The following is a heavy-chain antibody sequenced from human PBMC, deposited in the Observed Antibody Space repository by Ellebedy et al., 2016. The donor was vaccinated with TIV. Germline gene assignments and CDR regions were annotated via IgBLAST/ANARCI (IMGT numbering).Heavy chain of an antibody. Sequence: MPSETLSLTCTVSGGSISTYYWSWIRQPPGKGLEWIGYIYYSGSTKYNPSLKSRVTMSVDTSKKQFYLNLSSVTAADTAVYYCATSYDSSGYYDDDAFDIWGQGTMVTVSS. V-gene: IGHV4-59*01. CDR1: GGSISTYY. CDR3: ATSYDSSGYYDDDAFDI. J-gene: IGHJ3*02. CDR2: IYYSGST. D-gene: IGHD3-22*01.